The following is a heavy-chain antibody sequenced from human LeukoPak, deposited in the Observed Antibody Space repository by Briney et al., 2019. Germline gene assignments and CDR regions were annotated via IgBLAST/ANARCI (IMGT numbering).Heavy chain of an antibody. V-gene: IGHV4-30-2*01. CDR1: GGSFSGYH. Sequence: SETLSLTCAVYGGSFSGYHWTWIRQPPGKGLEWIGYIYHSGSTYYNPSLKSRVTISVDRSKNQFSLKLSSVTAADTAVYYCARVSIAVAGGIDYWGQGTLVTVSS. D-gene: IGHD6-19*01. CDR3: ARVSIAVAGGIDY. CDR2: IYHSGST. J-gene: IGHJ4*02.